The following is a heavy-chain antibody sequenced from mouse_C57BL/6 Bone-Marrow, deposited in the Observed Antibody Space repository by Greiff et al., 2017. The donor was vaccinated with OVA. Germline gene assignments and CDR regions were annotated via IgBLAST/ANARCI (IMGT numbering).Heavy chain of an antibody. CDR1: GYTFTSYW. V-gene: IGHV1-69*01. CDR3: ARGLPQGYV. J-gene: IGHJ1*03. D-gene: IGHD2-4*01. CDR2: IDPSDSYT. Sequence: QVQLQQPGAELVMPGASVKLSCKASGYTFTSYWMHWVKQRPGQGLEWIGEIDPSDSYTNYNQKFKGKSTLTVDKSSNTAYLQLSSLTSEDTAIYYCARGLPQGYVWGTGTTVTVSS.